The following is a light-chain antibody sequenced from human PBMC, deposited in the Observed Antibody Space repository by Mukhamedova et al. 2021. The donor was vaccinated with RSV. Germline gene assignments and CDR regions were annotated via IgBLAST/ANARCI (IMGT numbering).Light chain of an antibody. CDR1: QSVSSN. CDR2: GAS. J-gene: IGKJ3*01. Sequence: GERATLSCRASQSVSSNLAWYQQKPGQAPRLLIYGASTRATGIPARFSGSGSGTEFTLTISSLQSEDFAVYYCQQYNNWPFTFGP. V-gene: IGKV3-15*01. CDR3: QQYNNWPFT.